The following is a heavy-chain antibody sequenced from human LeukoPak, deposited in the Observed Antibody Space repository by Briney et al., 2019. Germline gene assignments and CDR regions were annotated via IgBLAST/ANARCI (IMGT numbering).Heavy chain of an antibody. CDR2: INHSGST. J-gene: IGHJ4*02. D-gene: IGHD5-24*01. CDR1: GGSFSGYY. V-gene: IGHV4-34*01. CDR3: AREMATIGTDY. Sequence: SETLSLTCAVYGGSFSGYYWSWIRQPPGKGLEWIGEINHSGSTNYNPSLKSRVTISVDTSKNQFSLKLSSVTAADTAVYYCAREMATIGTDYWGRGTLVTVSS.